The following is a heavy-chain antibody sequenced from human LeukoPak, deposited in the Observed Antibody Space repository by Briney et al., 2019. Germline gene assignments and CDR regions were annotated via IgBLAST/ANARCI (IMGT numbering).Heavy chain of an antibody. CDR1: GYTFTSYG. J-gene: IGHJ4*02. CDR2: ISAYNGNT. D-gene: IGHD3-9*01. CDR3: ARVVYDFLTGYYPYGDY. Sequence: ASVKVSCKASGYTFTSYGISWVRQAPGQGLEGMGWISAYNGNTNYAQKLQGRVTMTTDTSTSTAYMELRSLRSDDTAVYYCARVVYDFLTGYYPYGDYWGQGTLVTVSS. V-gene: IGHV1-18*01.